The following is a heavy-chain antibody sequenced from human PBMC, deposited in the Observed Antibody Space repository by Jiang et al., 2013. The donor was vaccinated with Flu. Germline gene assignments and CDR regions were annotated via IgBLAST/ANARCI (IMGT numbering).Heavy chain of an antibody. CDR3: ARASDRHCSGGSCPLGY. Sequence: SSVKVSCKASGGTFSSYAISWVRQAPGQGLEWMGGIIPIFGTANYAQKFQGRVTITADESTSTAYMELSSLRSEDTAVYYCARASDRHCSGGSCPLGYWGQGTLVTVS. V-gene: IGHV1-69*01. D-gene: IGHD2-15*01. CDR1: GGTFSSYA. CDR2: IIPIFGTA. J-gene: IGHJ4*02.